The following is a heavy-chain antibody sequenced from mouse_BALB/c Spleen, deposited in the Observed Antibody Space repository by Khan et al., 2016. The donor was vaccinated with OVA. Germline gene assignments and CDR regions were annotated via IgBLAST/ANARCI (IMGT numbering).Heavy chain of an antibody. D-gene: IGHD2-4*01. CDR2: IWSGGST. CDR1: GFSLTTYG. Sequence: QVQLKQSGPGLVQPSQSLSITCTVSGFSLTTYGVHWVRQSPGKGLEWLGVIWSGGSTDYTAAFISRLSISKDSSKSQVFFKMNSLQVNDTAIYCCARNYDYDEGLAYWGQGTLVTVSA. J-gene: IGHJ3*01. CDR3: ARNYDYDEGLAY. V-gene: IGHV2-2*02.